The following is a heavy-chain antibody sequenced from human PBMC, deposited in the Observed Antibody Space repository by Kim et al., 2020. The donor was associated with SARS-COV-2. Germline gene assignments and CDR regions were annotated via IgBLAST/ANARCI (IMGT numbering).Heavy chain of an antibody. J-gene: IGHJ3*02. CDR3: VTEIQEWAATVYPDAFDI. CDR2: ISSSSSYI. Sequence: GGSLRLSCAASGFTFSSYSMNWVRQAPGKGLEWVSSISSSSSYIYYADSVKGRFTISRDNAKNSLYLQMNSLRAEDTAVYYCVTEIQEWAATVYPDAFDIWGQGTMVTVSS. D-gene: IGHD2-15*01. CDR1: GFTFSSYS. V-gene: IGHV3-21*01.